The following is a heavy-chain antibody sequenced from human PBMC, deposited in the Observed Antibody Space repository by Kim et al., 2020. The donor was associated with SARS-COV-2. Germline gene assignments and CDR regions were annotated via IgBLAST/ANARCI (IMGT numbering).Heavy chain of an antibody. V-gene: IGHV4-4*07. J-gene: IGHJ5*01. CDR2: TT. CDR3: ARGGTYYLDS. D-gene: IGHD3-10*01. Sequence: TTDYISPLKSRVTVSVDTSKNRLSLRLTSVTAADTAVYFCARGGTYYLDSWGQGTLVTVSS.